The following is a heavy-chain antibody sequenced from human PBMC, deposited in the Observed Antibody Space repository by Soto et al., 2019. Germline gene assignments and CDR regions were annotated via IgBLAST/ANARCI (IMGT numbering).Heavy chain of an antibody. J-gene: IGHJ4*02. Sequence: XGSLRLAFAASRFMFSAYPMNWVRQAPGKGLEWLSSISDDSSYIDYADSLRGRFTVSRDNARNSLYLQIDSLGVEDTAVYYCATPYYFNNWGPGTLVTVSS. CDR2: ISDDSSYI. V-gene: IGHV3-21*06. CDR1: RFMFSAYP. CDR3: ATPYYFNN.